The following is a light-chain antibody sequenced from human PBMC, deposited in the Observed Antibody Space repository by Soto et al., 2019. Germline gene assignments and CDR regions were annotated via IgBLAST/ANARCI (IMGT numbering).Light chain of an antibody. CDR3: QNFNRAPYG. Sequence: DIQMTQSPSSLSASVGDRVTITCRASQAISNFVAWYQHKPGKSPTLLISEASTLQSGVPSRFRGRRSVIDFTLTISSLKHEDFETYFCQNFNRAPYGFGQGTKLAVK. J-gene: IGKJ2*03. CDR1: QAISNF. V-gene: IGKV1-27*01. CDR2: EAS.